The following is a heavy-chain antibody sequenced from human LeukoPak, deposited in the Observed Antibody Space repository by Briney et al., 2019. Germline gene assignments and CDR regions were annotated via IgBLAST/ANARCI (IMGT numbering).Heavy chain of an antibody. V-gene: IGHV3-9*03. CDR3: AKATGSSGWYGNAFDI. D-gene: IGHD6-19*01. J-gene: IGHJ3*02. Sequence: GRSLRLSCAASGFTFDDYAMHWVRQAPGKGLEWVSGISWNSGSIGYADSVKGRFTISRDNAKNSLYLQMNSLRAEDMALYYCAKATGSSGWYGNAFDIWGQGTMVTVSS. CDR2: ISWNSGSI. CDR1: GFTFDDYA.